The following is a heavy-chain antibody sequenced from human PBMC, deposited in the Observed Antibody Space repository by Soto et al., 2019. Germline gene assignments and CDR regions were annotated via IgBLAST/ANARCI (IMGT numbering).Heavy chain of an antibody. J-gene: IGHJ6*02. CDR1: GFTFSSYW. V-gene: IGHV3-7*01. CDR2: IKQDGSEK. D-gene: IGHD2-2*01. CDR3: ARLGRYCSSTSCTDGLYGMDV. Sequence: GGSLRLSCAASGFTFSSYWMSWVRQAPGKGLEWVANIKQDGSEKYYVDSVKGRFTISRDNAKNSLYLQMNSLRAEDTAVYYCARLGRYCSSTSCTDGLYGMDVWGQGTTVTV.